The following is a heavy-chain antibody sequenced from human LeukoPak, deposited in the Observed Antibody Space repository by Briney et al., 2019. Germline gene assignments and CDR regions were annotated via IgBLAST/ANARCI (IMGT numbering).Heavy chain of an antibody. D-gene: IGHD3-10*01. CDR3: ARAASLLWSHFDY. J-gene: IGHJ4*02. CDR1: GGTFSSYA. V-gene: IGHV1-69*13. CDR2: IIPIFGTA. Sequence: ASVKVSCKASGGTFSSYAISWVRQAPGQGLEWMGGIIPIFGTANYAQKFQGRVTITADESTSTAYMELSSLRSEDTAVYCCARAASLLWSHFDYWGQGTLVTVSS.